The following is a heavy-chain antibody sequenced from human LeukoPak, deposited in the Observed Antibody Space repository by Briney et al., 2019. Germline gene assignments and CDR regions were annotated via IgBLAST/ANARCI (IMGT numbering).Heavy chain of an antibody. V-gene: IGHV3-21*04. CDR1: AFSLNAYN. CDR2: ISYTGTYI. Sequence: GGSLRLSCAASAFSLNAYNMNWVRQAPGKGLEWVSSISYTGTYIYYADSVKGRFTISRDNSKTTLYLQMNSLRAEDTALYYCASGRGQNWGQGTLVTVSS. J-gene: IGHJ4*02. D-gene: IGHD3-10*01. CDR3: ASGRGQN.